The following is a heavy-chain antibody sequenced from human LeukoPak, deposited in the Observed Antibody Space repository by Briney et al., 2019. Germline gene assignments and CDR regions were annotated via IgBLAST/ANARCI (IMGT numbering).Heavy chain of an antibody. CDR1: GYTFTSYD. CDR3: AIQPNYGVYTFDP. J-gene: IGHJ5*02. V-gene: IGHV1-8*03. D-gene: IGHD4-17*01. CDR2: MNPNSGNT. Sequence: ASVKVSCKAPGYTFTSYDINWVRQATGQGLEWMGWMNPNSGNTGYAQKFQGRVTTTRNTSISTAYMELSSLRSEDTAVYYCAIQPNYGVYTFDPWGQGTLVTVSS.